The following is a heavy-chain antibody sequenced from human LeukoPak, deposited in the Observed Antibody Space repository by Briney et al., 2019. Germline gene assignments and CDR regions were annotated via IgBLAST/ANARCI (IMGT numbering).Heavy chain of an antibody. CDR3: ARDHITRRGWPFDY. V-gene: IGHV3-7*01. CDR2: IKQDGSEK. J-gene: IGHJ4*02. D-gene: IGHD6-19*01. Sequence: PGGSLRLSCAASGFTFSSYWMSWVRQAPGKGLEWVANIKQDGSEKYYVDSVKSRFTISRDNAKNSLYLQMNSLRAEDTAVYYCARDHITRRGWPFDYWGQGTLVTVSS. CDR1: GFTFSSYW.